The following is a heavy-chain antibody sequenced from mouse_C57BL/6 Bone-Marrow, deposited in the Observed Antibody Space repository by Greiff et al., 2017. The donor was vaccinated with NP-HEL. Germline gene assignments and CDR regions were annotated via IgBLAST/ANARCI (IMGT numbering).Heavy chain of an antibody. J-gene: IGHJ1*03. V-gene: IGHV1-82*01. Sequence: QVQLKQSGPELVKPGASVKISCKASGYAFSSSWMNWVKQRPGKGLEWIGRIYPGDGDTNYNGKFKGKATLTADKSSSTAYMQLSSLTSEDSAVYFCARSPEYYGSSYWYFDVWGTGTTVTVSS. CDR3: ARSPEYYGSSYWYFDV. D-gene: IGHD1-1*01. CDR2: IYPGDGDT. CDR1: GYAFSSSW.